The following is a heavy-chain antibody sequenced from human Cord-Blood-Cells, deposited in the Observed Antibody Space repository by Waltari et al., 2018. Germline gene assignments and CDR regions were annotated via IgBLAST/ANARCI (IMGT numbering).Heavy chain of an antibody. V-gene: IGHV1-18*01. CDR1: GYTFTSYG. J-gene: IGHJ6*02. Sequence: QVQLVQSGAEVKKPGASVKVSCKASGYTFTSYGISWVRQAPGQGLEWMGWISAYNGNTNYAQKLQGRVTMTTDTSTSTAYMELRSLRSDDTAVYHCARDSSYCGGDCYPYYYYYGMDVWGQGTTVTVSS. CDR2: ISAYNGNT. D-gene: IGHD2-21*01. CDR3: ARDSSYCGGDCYPYYYYYGMDV.